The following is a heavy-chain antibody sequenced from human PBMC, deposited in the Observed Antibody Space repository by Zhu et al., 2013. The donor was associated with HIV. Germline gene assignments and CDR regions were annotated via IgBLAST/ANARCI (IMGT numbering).Heavy chain of an antibody. Sequence: QVQLVQSGAEVKKPGSSVKVSCKASGGTFSSYTISWVRQAPGQGLEWMGRIIPILGIANYAQKFQGRVTITADKSTSTAYMELSSLRSEDTAVYYCASLEEWAVTTGRFDYWGQGTLVTVSS. CDR3: ASLEEWAVTTGRFDY. V-gene: IGHV1-69*02. J-gene: IGHJ4*02. CDR1: GGTFSSYT. CDR2: IIPILGIA. D-gene: IGHD4-17*01.